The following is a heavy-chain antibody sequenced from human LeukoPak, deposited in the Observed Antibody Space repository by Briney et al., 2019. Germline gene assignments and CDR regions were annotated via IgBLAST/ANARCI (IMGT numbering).Heavy chain of an antibody. Sequence: VSVKVSCKPSGYTFTGYYMHWVGQASGHGLEWMGWINPDSGGTNYAQKFQGRVTMTRDTSISTAYMELSRLISDDTAVYYCARADTALVADYWGQGTLVTVSS. CDR1: GYTFTGYY. CDR2: INPDSGGT. D-gene: IGHD5-18*01. J-gene: IGHJ4*02. CDR3: ARADTALVADY. V-gene: IGHV1-2*02.